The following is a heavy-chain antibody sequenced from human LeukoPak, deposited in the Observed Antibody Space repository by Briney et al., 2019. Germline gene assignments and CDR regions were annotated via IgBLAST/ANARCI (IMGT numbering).Heavy chain of an antibody. Sequence: PGGSLRLSCAASGFTFSNYWMSWVRQAPGKGLQWVANIKQDGSEKYYVDSVKGRFTISRDNAKNTLYLQMNSLRAEDTAVYYCARDGYCGGDCYSNWFDPWGQGTLVTVSS. CDR3: ARDGYCGGDCYSNWFDP. V-gene: IGHV3-7*01. CDR2: IKQDGSEK. CDR1: GFTFSNYW. D-gene: IGHD2-21*01. J-gene: IGHJ5*02.